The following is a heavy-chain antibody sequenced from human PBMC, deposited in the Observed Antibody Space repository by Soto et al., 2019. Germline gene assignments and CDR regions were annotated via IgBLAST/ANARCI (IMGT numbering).Heavy chain of an antibody. CDR2: ISAYNGNT. CDR3: ARDRRYSSSWYPDY. V-gene: IGHV1-18*01. D-gene: IGHD6-13*01. CDR1: GYTFTSYG. Sequence: ASVKVSCKASGYTFTSYGISWVRQAPGQGLEWMGWISAYNGNTNYAQKLQGRVTMTTDTSTSTAYMELRSLRSDDTAVYYCARDRRYSSSWYPDYWGQGTLVTVSS. J-gene: IGHJ4*02.